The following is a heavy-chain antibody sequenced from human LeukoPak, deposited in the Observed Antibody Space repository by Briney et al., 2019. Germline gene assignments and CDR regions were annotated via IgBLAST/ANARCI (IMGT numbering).Heavy chain of an antibody. Sequence: GASVKVSCKASGGTFSSYAISWVRQAPGQGLEWMGWINTNTGNPTYAQGFTGRFVFSLDTSVSTAYLQISSLKAEDTAVYFCARDRIAAARDAFDIWGQGTMVTVSS. V-gene: IGHV7-4-1*02. CDR1: GGTFSSYA. CDR3: ARDRIAAARDAFDI. CDR2: INTNTGNP. D-gene: IGHD6-13*01. J-gene: IGHJ3*02.